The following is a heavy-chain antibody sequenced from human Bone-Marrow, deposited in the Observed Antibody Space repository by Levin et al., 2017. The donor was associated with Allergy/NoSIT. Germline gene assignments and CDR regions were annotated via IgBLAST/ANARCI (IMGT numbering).Heavy chain of an antibody. CDR1: GFTFSNYD. Sequence: GESLKISCAASGFTFSNYDMHWVRQATGKGLEWVSALDTAGDAYYPGSVKGRFTISREDAKNSLYLQMHSPRAGDTAVYYCARGHRGTFDIWGQGTMVTVSS. V-gene: IGHV3-13*04. CDR2: LDTAGDA. CDR3: ARGHRGTFDI. J-gene: IGHJ3*02.